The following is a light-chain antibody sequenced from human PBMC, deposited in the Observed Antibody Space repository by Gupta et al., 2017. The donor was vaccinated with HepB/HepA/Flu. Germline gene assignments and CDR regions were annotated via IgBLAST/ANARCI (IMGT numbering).Light chain of an antibody. CDR3: MQSLDTPYT. CDR1: ETLLHTDGYHF. J-gene: IGKJ2*01. V-gene: IGKV2-28*01. CDR2: VSS. Sequence: DSVMTQSPLSLAVTPGEPASISCRSSETLLHTDGYHFLNWFVQKPGQSPHLLIYVSSSRASRVPDRFEGSGSGTDFTLHITRVEAEDVGIYFCMQSLDTPYTFGQGTKLEI.